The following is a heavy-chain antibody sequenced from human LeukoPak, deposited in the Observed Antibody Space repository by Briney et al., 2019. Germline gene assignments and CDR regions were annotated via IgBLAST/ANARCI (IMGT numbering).Heavy chain of an antibody. CDR1: GYTFFSYG. CDR3: ARDRIGVAGTAPEY. J-gene: IGHJ4*02. Sequence: VASVKVSCKASGYTFFSYGISWVRQAPGQGLEWIGWISGYNGVTNYAQKLQGRVTMTTDTSTTTVYMEPRSLRSDDTAVYYCARDRIGVAGTAPEYWGQGTLVTVSS. V-gene: IGHV1-18*01. CDR2: ISGYNGVT. D-gene: IGHD6-19*01.